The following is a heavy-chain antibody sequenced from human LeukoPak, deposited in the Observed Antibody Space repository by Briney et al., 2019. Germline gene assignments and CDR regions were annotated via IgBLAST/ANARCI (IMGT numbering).Heavy chain of an antibody. CDR2: INPSGGST. CDR3: ASQTSNWFDP. D-gene: IGHD4-11*01. Sequence: ASVKVSCKASGYTFTSYYMHWVRQAPGQGLEWMGIINPSGGSTSYAQKFQGRVTMTRDMSTSTVYVELSSLRSEDTAVYYCASQTSNWFDPWGQGTLVTVSS. J-gene: IGHJ5*02. V-gene: IGHV1-46*01. CDR1: GYTFTSYY.